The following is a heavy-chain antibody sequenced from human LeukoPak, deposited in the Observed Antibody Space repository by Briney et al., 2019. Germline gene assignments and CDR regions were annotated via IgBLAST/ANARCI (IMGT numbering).Heavy chain of an antibody. CDR3: ARGYDILTGTGWFDP. CDR1: GYTFTSYG. D-gene: IGHD3-9*01. CDR2: ISAYNGNT. V-gene: IGHV1-18*01. Sequence: ASVKVSCKASGYTFTSYGISWVRQAPGQGLEWMGWISAYNGNTNYAQKLQGRVTMTTDTSTSTAYMGLRRLRSDDTAVYYCARGYDILTGTGWFDPWGQGTLVTVSS. J-gene: IGHJ5*02.